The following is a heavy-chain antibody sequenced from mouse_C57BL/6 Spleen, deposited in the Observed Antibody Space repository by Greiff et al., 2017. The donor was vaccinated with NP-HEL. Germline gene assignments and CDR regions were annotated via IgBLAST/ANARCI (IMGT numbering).Heavy chain of an antibody. J-gene: IGHJ4*01. CDR2: ISYDGSN. CDR1: GYSITSGYY. Sequence: EVKVEESGPGLVKPSQSLSLTCSVTGYSITSGYYWNWIRQFPGNKLEWMGYISYDGSNNYNPSLKNRISITRDTSKNQFFLKLNSVTTEDTATYYCARRGLYGSSYGYAMDYWGQGTSVTVSS. CDR3: ARRGLYGSSYGYAMDY. V-gene: IGHV3-6*01. D-gene: IGHD1-1*01.